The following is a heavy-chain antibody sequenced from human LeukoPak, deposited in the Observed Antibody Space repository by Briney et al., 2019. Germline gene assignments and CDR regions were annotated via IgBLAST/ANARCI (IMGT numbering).Heavy chain of an antibody. CDR1: GFTFNNYG. D-gene: IGHD6-13*01. CDR2: IRYNGNNQ. J-gene: IGHJ3*02. CDR3: AKDIGPIALDAFDI. Sequence: QPGGSLRLSCAASGFTFNNYGMHWVRQAPGKGLEWVAFIRYNGNNQYYADSVKGRFTISRDNSKNTLYLQMNSLRAEDTAVYYCAKDIGPIALDAFDIWGQGTMVTVSS. V-gene: IGHV3-30*02.